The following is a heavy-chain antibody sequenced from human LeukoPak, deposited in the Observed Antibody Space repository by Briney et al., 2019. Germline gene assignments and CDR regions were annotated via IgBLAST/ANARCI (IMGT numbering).Heavy chain of an antibody. CDR3: ARRQDGHDY. Sequence: SQTLSLTRTVSGDSISSGSYYWSWIRQPAGKGLEWIGRIYTSGSTNYNPSLKSRVTISVDTSKNQFSLKLSSVTAADTAVYYCARRQDGHDYWSQGTLVTVSS. CDR1: GDSISSGSYY. CDR2: IYTSGST. V-gene: IGHV4-61*02. J-gene: IGHJ4*02.